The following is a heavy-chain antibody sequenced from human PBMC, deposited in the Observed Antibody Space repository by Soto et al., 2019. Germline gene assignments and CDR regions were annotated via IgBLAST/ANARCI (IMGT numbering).Heavy chain of an antibody. CDR3: ARDGNRAV. J-gene: IGHJ6*03. CDR2: INPNSGDT. V-gene: IGHV1-2*04. CDR1: GYTFTDYY. Sequence: QVQLVQSGAEVKKPGASVKVSCKASGYTFTDYYIHWVRQAPGQGLEWMGWINPNSGDTNYAQKFQGWVTMTRDTSISTDYVELGRLTSDGTAVYYWARDGNRAVWGKGTTVTVA.